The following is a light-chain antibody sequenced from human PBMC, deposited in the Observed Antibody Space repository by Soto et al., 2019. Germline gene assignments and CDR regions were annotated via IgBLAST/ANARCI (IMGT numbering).Light chain of an antibody. CDR1: SSNIGAGYD. CDR2: GNS. V-gene: IGLV1-40*01. Sequence: QSVLTQPPSVSGAPGQRVTISCTGSSSNIGAGYDVHWYQQLPGTAPKLLIYGNSNRPSGVPDRFSGSKSGTSASLAITGLQVEDEADNCGQSFDGPRRGGVFGGGTKLTVL. CDR3: QSFDGPRRGGV. J-gene: IGLJ3*02.